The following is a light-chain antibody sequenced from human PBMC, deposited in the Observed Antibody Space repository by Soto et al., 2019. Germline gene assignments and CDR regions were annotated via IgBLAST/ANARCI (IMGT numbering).Light chain of an antibody. CDR1: QSVTND. CDR2: GSP. Sequence: ILMTQSLATLSVSPGDGATLSCRASQSVTNDLAWYQQRPGQAPRLLIYGSPTRATGIPARFSGSGSGTDFTLAISKLEPEDFAVYYCQQRSNWPRLTFGGGTKVDIK. V-gene: IGKV3-11*01. J-gene: IGKJ4*01. CDR3: QQRSNWPRLT.